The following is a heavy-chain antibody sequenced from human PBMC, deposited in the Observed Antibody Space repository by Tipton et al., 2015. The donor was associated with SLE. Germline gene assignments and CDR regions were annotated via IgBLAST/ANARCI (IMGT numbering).Heavy chain of an antibody. V-gene: IGHV4-34*01. CDR1: SGSISGYY. CDR2: INHSGST. CDR3: ARGEGYSYGLDPFDY. Sequence: TLSLTCTVSSGSISGYYWSWIRQPPGKGLEWIGEINHSGSTNYNPSLKSRVTISVDTSKNQFSLKLSSVTAADTAVYYCARGEGYSYGLDPFDYWGQGTLVTVSS. J-gene: IGHJ4*02. D-gene: IGHD5-18*01.